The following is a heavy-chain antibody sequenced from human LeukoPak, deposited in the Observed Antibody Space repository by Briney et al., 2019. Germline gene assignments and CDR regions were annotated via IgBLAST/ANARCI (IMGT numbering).Heavy chain of an antibody. CDR3: ARGSRAYYYDSSGYNGALYY. J-gene: IGHJ4*02. V-gene: IGHV4-38-2*02. CDR2: IYHSGNT. Sequence: SETLSLTCRVSDYYINNGYYWGWIRQPPGKGLEWIGSIYHSGNTYYNPSLKSRVTISVDTSKNQFSLKLSSVTAADTAVYYCARGSRAYYYDSSGYNGALYYWGQGTPVTVSS. CDR1: DYYINNGYY. D-gene: IGHD3-22*01.